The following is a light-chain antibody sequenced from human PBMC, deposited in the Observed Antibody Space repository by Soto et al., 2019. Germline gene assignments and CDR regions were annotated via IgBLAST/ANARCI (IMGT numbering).Light chain of an antibody. CDR1: QCISSW. CDR2: DAS. V-gene: IGKV1-5*01. Sequence: DIQMTQSPSTLSASVGDRVTITCRASQCISSWLAWYQQKPGKAPKLLIYDASSLESGVPSRFSGSGSGTEFTLTISSLQPDDFATYYCQQYNSYSPTFGQGTKLEIK. J-gene: IGKJ2*01. CDR3: QQYNSYSPT.